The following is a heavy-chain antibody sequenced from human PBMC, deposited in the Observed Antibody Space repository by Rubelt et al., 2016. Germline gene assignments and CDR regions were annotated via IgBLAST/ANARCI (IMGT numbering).Heavy chain of an antibody. Sequence: QAPGQGLEWVAVVRFAGTRTYYADSVRGRFTMSRDKSRRPLYLQMNSLRAADTAVYYRAKQVVPGTAHQFAMDVWGQGTKVTVSS. J-gene: IGHJ6*02. V-gene: IGHV3-30*02. CDR3: AKQVVPGTAHQFAMDV. D-gene: IGHD6-19*01. CDR2: VRFAGTRT.